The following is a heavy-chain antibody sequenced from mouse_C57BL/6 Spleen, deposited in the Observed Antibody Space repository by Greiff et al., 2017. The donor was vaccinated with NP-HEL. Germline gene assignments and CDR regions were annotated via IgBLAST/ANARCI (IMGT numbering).Heavy chain of an antibody. Sequence: EVQLVESGGGLVKPGGSLKLSCAASGFTFSDYGMHWVRQAPEKGLEWVAYISSGSSTIYYADTVKGRFTISRDNAKNTLFLQMTSLRSEDTAMYYCARAHYGSSPFDYWGQGTTLTVSS. CDR1: GFTFSDYG. D-gene: IGHD1-1*01. CDR2: ISSGSSTI. J-gene: IGHJ2*01. CDR3: ARAHYGSSPFDY. V-gene: IGHV5-17*01.